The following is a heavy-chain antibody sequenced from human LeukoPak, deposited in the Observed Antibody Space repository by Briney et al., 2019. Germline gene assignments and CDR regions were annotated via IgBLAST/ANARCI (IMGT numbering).Heavy chain of an antibody. CDR3: ARGGRDGYTLYPFDY. J-gene: IGHJ4*02. D-gene: IGHD5-24*01. CDR2: IYYSGRT. CDR1: GGSISSYY. V-gene: IGHV4-59*08. Sequence: SGTLSLTCTVSGGSISSYYWSWIWQPPGKGLEWIGYIYYSGRTNYNPSLKSRVTISVDTYKNQLSLKLSSVAAADTAVYYCARGGRDGYTLYPFDYWGQGTLVTVSS.